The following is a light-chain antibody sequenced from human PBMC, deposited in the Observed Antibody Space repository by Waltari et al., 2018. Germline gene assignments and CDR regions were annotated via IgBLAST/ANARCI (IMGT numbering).Light chain of an antibody. CDR1: SSNIRSGCY. CDR3: QSYTSSLSVV. Sequence: QSVPPQPPSVAGPSAQRVPIPCTGSSSNIRSGCYVHWYQQLPGTAPKLLIYGDKNRPSGVPNRFSGSKSGTSASLAITGLQAEDEADYYCQSYTSSLSVVFGGGTRLTVL. CDR2: GDK. J-gene: IGLJ2*01. V-gene: IGLV1-40*01.